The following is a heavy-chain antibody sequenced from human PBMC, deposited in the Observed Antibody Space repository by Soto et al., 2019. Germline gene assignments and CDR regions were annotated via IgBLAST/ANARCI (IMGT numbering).Heavy chain of an antibody. CDR3: ARDRSRYYGSGSYYQNYYYGMDV. J-gene: IGHJ6*02. CDR2: IYSGGST. D-gene: IGHD3-10*01. CDR1: GVTFSSYG. V-gene: IGHV3-53*04. Sequence: GGSLRLSCAASGVTFSSYGMHWVRQAPGKGLEWVSVIYSGGSTYYADSVKGRFTISRHNSKNTLYLQMNSLRAEDTAVYYCARDRSRYYGSGSYYQNYYYGMDVWGQGTTVTVSS.